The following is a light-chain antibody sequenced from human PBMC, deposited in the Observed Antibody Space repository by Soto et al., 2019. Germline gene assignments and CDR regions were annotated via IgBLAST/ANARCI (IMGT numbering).Light chain of an antibody. CDR2: DVS. CDR1: SSDIDAYNY. V-gene: IGLV2-14*01. J-gene: IGLJ1*01. CDR3: GSYTTSSNYV. Sequence: QSALTQPASVSGSPGQSITISCTGTSSDIDAYNYVSWYQQHPGKAPKLMIYDVSNRPPGISNRFSGSKSGNTASLTISGLQAEDEAAYYCGSYTTSSNYVCGTGTKVTVL.